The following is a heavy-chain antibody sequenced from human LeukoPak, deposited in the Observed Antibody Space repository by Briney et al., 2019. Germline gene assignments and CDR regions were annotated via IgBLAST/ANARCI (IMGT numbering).Heavy chain of an antibody. CDR1: GGSISSYY. CDR2: IYYSGST. Sequence: SETLSLTCTVSGGSISSYYWSWIRQPPGKGLEWIGYIYYSGSTNYNPSLKSRVTISVDTSKNQFSLKLSSVTAADTAVYYCARDLYDSSGLSPWFDPWGQGTLVTVSS. D-gene: IGHD3-22*01. CDR3: ARDLYDSSGLSPWFDP. J-gene: IGHJ5*02. V-gene: IGHV4-59*01.